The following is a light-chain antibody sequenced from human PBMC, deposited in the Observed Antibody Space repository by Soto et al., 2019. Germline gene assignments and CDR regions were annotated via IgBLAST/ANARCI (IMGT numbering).Light chain of an antibody. CDR3: QQYNSYSQT. V-gene: IGKV1-5*01. Sequence: DIQLTQSPSTLSASIGDTVTITCRASQGISGRLAWYQHKPGKAPKLLIYDASVLESGVPLRFSGSGSGTEFTLTISSLQPDDFATYYCQQYNSYSQTFGQGTKVDIK. CDR2: DAS. CDR1: QGISGR. J-gene: IGKJ1*01.